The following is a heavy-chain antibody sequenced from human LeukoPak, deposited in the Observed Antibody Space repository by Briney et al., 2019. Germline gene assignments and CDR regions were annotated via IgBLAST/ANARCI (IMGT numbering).Heavy chain of an antibody. D-gene: IGHD3-16*01. J-gene: IGHJ4*02. V-gene: IGHV3-66*01. Sequence: PGGSLRLSCAASGFTVRNNYMSWVRQAPGKGLEWVSVIYSGGSTYYADSVKGRFTISRDNSKNTLYLQMNSLRAEDTAVYYCASSITTPGGFDYWGQGTLVTVSS. CDR1: GFTVRNNY. CDR2: IYSGGST. CDR3: ASSITTPGGFDY.